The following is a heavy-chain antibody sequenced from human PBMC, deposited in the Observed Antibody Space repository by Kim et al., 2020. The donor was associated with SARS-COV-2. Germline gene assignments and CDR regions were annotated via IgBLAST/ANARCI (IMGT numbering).Heavy chain of an antibody. J-gene: IGHJ4*02. CDR3: ARDNWSYYDSSGFDY. CDR1: GFTFSSYA. Sequence: GGSLRLSCAASGFTFSSYAMHWVRQAPGKGLEWVAVISYDGSNKYYADSVKGRFTISRDNSKNTLYLQMNSLRAEDTAVYYCARDNWSYYDSSGFDYWGQGTLVTVSS. CDR2: ISYDGSNK. V-gene: IGHV3-30*04. D-gene: IGHD3-22*01.